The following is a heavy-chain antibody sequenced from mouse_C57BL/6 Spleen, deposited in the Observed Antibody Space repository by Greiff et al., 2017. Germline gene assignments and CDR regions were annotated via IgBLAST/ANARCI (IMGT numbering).Heavy chain of an antibody. J-gene: IGHJ1*03. V-gene: IGHV5-16*01. CDR2: INYDGSST. Sequence: EVMLVESEGGLVQPGSSMKLSCTASGFTFSDYYMAWVRQVPEKGLEWVANINYDGSSTYYLDSLKSRFIISRDNAKNILYLQMSRLKAEDTATYYCAGEGLRPSVGYWYFDVWGTGTTVTVSS. D-gene: IGHD1-2*01. CDR1: GFTFSDYY. CDR3: AGEGLRPSVGYWYFDV.